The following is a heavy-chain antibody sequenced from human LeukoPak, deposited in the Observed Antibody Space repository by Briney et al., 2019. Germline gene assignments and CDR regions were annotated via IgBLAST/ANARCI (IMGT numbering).Heavy chain of an antibody. CDR2: IYTSGST. Sequence: SETLSLTCTVSGDSISSYYWSWIRQPAGKGLEWIGRIYTSGSTNYNPSLKSRVTMSVDTSKNQFSLKLSSVTAADTAVYYCARDRARSSGWYVFDYWGQGTLVTVSS. CDR1: GDSISSYY. J-gene: IGHJ4*02. V-gene: IGHV4-4*07. D-gene: IGHD6-19*01. CDR3: ARDRARSSGWYVFDY.